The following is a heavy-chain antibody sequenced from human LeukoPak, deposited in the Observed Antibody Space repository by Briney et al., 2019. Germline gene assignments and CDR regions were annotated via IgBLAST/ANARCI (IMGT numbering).Heavy chain of an antibody. CDR2: IWYDGSNK. J-gene: IGHJ4*02. CDR1: GFTFSSYG. CDR3: ASSAAGYSSGPSDY. Sequence: PGGSLRLSCAASGFTFSSYGMHWVRQAPGKGLEWVAVIWYDGSNKYYADSVKGRFTISRDNSKNTLYLQMNSLRAEDTAVYYCASSAAGYSSGPSDYWGQGTLVTVSS. D-gene: IGHD6-19*01. V-gene: IGHV3-33*01.